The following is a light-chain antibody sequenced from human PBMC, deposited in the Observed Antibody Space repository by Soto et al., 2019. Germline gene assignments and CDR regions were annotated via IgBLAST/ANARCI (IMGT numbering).Light chain of an antibody. CDR1: SSDVGSYNY. Sequence: QSALTQPASVSGSPGQSITISCTGTSSDVGSYNYVSWYQQHPGKAPKLMIYDVNNRPSGVSNRFSGSKSGNTASLTISGLQAEVEADYYCSSYTGSSTLSVFGTGTKLTVL. J-gene: IGLJ1*01. CDR2: DVN. V-gene: IGLV2-14*01. CDR3: SSYTGSSTLSV.